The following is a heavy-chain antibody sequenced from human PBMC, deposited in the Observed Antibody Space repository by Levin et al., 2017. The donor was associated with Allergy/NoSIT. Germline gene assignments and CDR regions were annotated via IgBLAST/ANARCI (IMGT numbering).Heavy chain of an antibody. CDR1: GFIVSDSY. D-gene: IGHD3-10*01. J-gene: IGHJ4*02. Sequence: AGGSLRLSCAASGFIVSDSYMSWIRQAPGKGLEWVSYISRGNSYTNYLASVKGRFTISRDNAKNSLYLQMNSLRAEDTAIYYCARGRVPNDYWGQGTLVTVSS. V-gene: IGHV3-11*05. CDR2: ISRGNSYT. CDR3: ARGRVPNDY.